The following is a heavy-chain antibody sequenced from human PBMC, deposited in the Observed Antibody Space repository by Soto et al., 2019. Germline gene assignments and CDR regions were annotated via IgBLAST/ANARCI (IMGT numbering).Heavy chain of an antibody. D-gene: IGHD2-15*01. CDR1: GFTFSSYW. CDR3: ARDRVGCSGGSCYSVIDY. Sequence: GGSLRLSCAASGFTFSSYWMHWVRQAPGKGLVWVSRINSDGSSTSYADSVKGRFTISRDNAKNTLYLQMNSLRAEDTAVYYCARDRVGCSGGSCYSVIDYWGQGTLVTVSS. CDR2: INSDGSST. V-gene: IGHV3-74*01. J-gene: IGHJ4*02.